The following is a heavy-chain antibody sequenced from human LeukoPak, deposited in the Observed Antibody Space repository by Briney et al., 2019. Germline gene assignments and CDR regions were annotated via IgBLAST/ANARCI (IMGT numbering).Heavy chain of an antibody. CDR3: ARASAYDSSGYSYYYYYGMDV. J-gene: IGHJ6*02. D-gene: IGHD3-22*01. CDR1: GYTFTGYY. V-gene: IGHV1-2*02. Sequence: ASVKVFCKASGYTFTGYYMHWVRQAPGQGLEWMGWINPNSGGTNYAQKFQGRVTMTRDTSISTAYMELSRLRSDDTAVYYCARASAYDSSGYSYYYYYGMDVWGQGTTVTVSS. CDR2: INPNSGGT.